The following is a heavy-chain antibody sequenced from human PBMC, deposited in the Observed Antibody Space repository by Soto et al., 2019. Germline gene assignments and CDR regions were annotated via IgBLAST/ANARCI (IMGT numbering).Heavy chain of an antibody. CDR3: SRDGTFDY. CDR2: ISPAGGTT. D-gene: IGHD1-7*01. J-gene: IGHJ4*02. CDR1: GYTFTKYF. V-gene: IGHV1-46*01. Sequence: ASVKVSCKVSGYTFTKYFMHWVRQAPGEGLEWMGLISPAGGTTSYAQKFQGRVTMTRDASTSTIYMELSSLRAEDTAVYYCSRDGTFDYWGQGTLVTDSS.